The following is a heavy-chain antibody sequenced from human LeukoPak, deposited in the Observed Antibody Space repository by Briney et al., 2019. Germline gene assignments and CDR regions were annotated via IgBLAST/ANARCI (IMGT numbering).Heavy chain of an antibody. CDR2: ISWNSGSI. Sequence: PGRSLRLSCAASGFTFDDYAMHWVRQAPGKGLEWVSGISWNSGSIGYADSVKGRFTISRDNAKNSLYLQMNSLRAEDTALYYCAAGSGYSGSDYWGQGTLVTVSS. CDR3: AAGSGYSGSDY. CDR1: GFTFDDYA. V-gene: IGHV3-9*01. J-gene: IGHJ4*02. D-gene: IGHD3-22*01.